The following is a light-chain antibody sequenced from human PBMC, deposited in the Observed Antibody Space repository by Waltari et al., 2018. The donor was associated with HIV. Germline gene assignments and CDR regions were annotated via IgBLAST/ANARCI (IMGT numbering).Light chain of an antibody. Sequence: QSVLTQPPSVSEAPRQRVTISCSGSSSNVGHNGVNWYQQLPGKAPKLLIYFDDLLSSGVSDRFSGSKSGPSASLAISGLQSEDEGDYYCAAWDDSLNGYVFGTGTKVTVL. CDR1: SSNVGHNG. CDR3: AAWDDSLNGYV. CDR2: FDD. V-gene: IGLV1-36*01. J-gene: IGLJ1*01.